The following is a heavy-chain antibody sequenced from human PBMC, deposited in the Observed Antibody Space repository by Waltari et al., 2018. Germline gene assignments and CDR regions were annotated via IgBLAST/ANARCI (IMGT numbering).Heavy chain of an antibody. Sequence: QVQLQQWGAGLLKPSETLSLTCAVYGGSFSGYYWSWIRQPPGKGLEWIGEINHSGSTNYNPSLKSRVTISVDTSKNTLYLQMNSLRAEDTAVYYCAKDTVVPAALGAFDIWGQGTMVTVSS. CDR3: AKDTVVPAALGAFDI. V-gene: IGHV4-34*01. CDR1: GGSFSGYY. J-gene: IGHJ3*02. CDR2: INHSGST. D-gene: IGHD2-2*01.